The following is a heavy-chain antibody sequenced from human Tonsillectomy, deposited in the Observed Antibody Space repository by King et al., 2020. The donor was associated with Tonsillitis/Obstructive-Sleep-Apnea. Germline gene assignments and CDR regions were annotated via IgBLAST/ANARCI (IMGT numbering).Heavy chain of an antibody. CDR3: ARGRRGIIVVQAMDV. D-gene: IGHD2-2*01. V-gene: IGHV3-48*02. CDR1: GFTFSGYK. CDR2: TSSGSSTI. J-gene: IGHJ6*03. Sequence: VQLVESGGGLVQPGGSLRLSCAASGFTFSGYKINLAPQAPGGGLGGISYTSSGSSTIYYADSVKGRFTIARDNAKNSLALQMNSLRDEDTAVYYCARGRRGIIVVQAMDVWGKGTTVTVSS.